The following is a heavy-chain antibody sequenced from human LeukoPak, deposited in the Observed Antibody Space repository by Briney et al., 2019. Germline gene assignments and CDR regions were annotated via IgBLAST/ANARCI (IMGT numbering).Heavy chain of an antibody. CDR2: ISSSSSYI. CDR1: GFTFSSYS. V-gene: IGHV3-21*01. J-gene: IGHJ5*02. CDR3: ARDPSTYYYDSSGYYNWFDP. D-gene: IGHD3-22*01. Sequence: PGGSLRLSCAASGFTFSSYSMSWVRQAPGKGLEWVSSISSSSSYIYHADSVKGRFTISRDNAKNSLYLQMNSLRAEDTAVYYCARDPSTYYYDSSGYYNWFDPWGQGTLVTVSS.